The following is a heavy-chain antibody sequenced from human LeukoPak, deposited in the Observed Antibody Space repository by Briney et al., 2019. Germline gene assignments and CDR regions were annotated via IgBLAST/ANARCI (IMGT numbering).Heavy chain of an antibody. J-gene: IGHJ6*02. D-gene: IGHD2-2*01. Sequence: GGSLRLSCAASGFTFSSYWMSWVRQAPGKGQEWVANIKQDGIEKYEVDSVKGRFTISRDNAKNSLYLQMNSLRAEDTAVYYCARVGGSSTSCPYYYYYGMDVWGQGTTVTVSS. CDR2: IKQDGIEK. V-gene: IGHV3-7*05. CDR1: GFTFSSYW. CDR3: ARVGGSSTSCPYYYYYGMDV.